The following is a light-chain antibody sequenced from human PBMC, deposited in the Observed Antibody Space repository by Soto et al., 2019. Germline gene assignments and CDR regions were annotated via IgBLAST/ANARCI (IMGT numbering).Light chain of an antibody. CDR2: DAS. CDR3: QQYGSSGT. V-gene: IGKV3-20*01. CDR1: QSVRTY. J-gene: IGKJ1*01. Sequence: EIVLTQSPVTLSLSPGARATLSCRARQSVRTYLAWYQVKPGQAPRLLIYDASRRASGVPARFSGSGSGTDFTLTISRLEPEDFAVYYCQQYGSSGTFGQGTKVDIK.